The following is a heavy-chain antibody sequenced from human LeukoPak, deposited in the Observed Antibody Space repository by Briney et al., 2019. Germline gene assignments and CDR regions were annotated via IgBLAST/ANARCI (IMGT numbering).Heavy chain of an antibody. CDR3: AKKYGGNPGHAFDI. D-gene: IGHD4-23*01. V-gene: IGHV3-30-3*02. CDR2: ISYDGSNK. J-gene: IGHJ3*02. CDR1: GFTFSSYA. Sequence: GGSLRLSCAASGFTFSSYAMHWVRQAPGKGLDWVALISYDGSNKYYADSVKGRFTISRDNSKNTLYLQMNSLRAEDTAVYYCAKKYGGNPGHAFDIWGQGTMVTVSS.